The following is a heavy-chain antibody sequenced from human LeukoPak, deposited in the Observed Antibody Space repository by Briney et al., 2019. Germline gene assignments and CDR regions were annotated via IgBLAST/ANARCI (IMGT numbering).Heavy chain of an antibody. Sequence: PGGSLRLSCAASGFTLSSYAMHWVRQAPGKGLEWVAVLSYDGSNKYYADSVKGRFTTSKDNSKNTLYLQMNSLRIEDTAVYYCARHPGDNWGQGTLVTVSS. CDR2: LSYDGSNK. CDR1: GFTLSSYA. V-gene: IGHV3-30-3*01. CDR3: ARHPGDN. J-gene: IGHJ4*02.